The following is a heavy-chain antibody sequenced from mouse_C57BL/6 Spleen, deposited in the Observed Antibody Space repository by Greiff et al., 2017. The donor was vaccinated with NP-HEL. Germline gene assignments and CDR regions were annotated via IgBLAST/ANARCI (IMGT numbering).Heavy chain of an antibody. CDR2: INPNNGGT. Sequence: EVQLQQSGPELVKPGASVKMSCKASGYTFTDYNMHWVKQSPGKSLEWIGYINPNNGGTSYNQKFKGKATLTVNKSSSTAYMELRSLTSEDSAVYYCARTLIYYDYPFDYWGQGTTLTVSS. D-gene: IGHD2-4*01. CDR3: ARTLIYYDYPFDY. V-gene: IGHV1-22*01. J-gene: IGHJ2*01. CDR1: GYTFTDYN.